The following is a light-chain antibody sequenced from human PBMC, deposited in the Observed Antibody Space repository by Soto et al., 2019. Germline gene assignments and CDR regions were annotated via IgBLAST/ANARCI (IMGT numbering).Light chain of an antibody. Sequence: DIQMTQSPSSVSASVGDRVTLTCRASQDIGNLLAWYQQKPGKAPKLLIYFGSNLQTGVPSRFSGSGAGTVFTLTISSLQPEDLATYYCQQADSFPLTFGRGTRVEIK. CDR1: QDIGNL. CDR2: FGS. J-gene: IGKJ4*01. CDR3: QQADSFPLT. V-gene: IGKV1-12*01.